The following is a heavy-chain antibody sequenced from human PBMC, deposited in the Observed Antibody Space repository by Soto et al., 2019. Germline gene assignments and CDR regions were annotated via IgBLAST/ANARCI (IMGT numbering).Heavy chain of an antibody. CDR2: ISHDGSNK. J-gene: IGHJ6*02. CDR1: GFTFSSYG. Sequence: QVQLVESGGGVVQPGRSLRLSCAASGFTFSSYGMHWVRQAPGKGLEWVAVISHDGSNKYYADSVKGRFTISRDNSKNTVYLQMNSLRAEDTAVYYCAKTEYNWNYAGYYDGMDVWGQGTTVTVSS. CDR3: AKTEYNWNYAGYYDGMDV. D-gene: IGHD1-7*01. V-gene: IGHV3-30*18.